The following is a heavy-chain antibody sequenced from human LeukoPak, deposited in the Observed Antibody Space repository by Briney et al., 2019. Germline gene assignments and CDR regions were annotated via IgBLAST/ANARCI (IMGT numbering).Heavy chain of an antibody. V-gene: IGHV3-30*04. CDR3: ASPNSMAGTHYFHY. J-gene: IGHJ4*02. D-gene: IGHD6-19*01. CDR2: ISYDGTDK. CDR1: GFNFKLSA. Sequence: GGSLRLSCAASGFNFKLSAMSWGRQPTGKGLEWVAVISYDGTDKYYADSVKGRFTISRDNSKSTLYLQMDSLRAEDTAVYYCASPNSMAGTHYFHYWGQGTLVNVSS.